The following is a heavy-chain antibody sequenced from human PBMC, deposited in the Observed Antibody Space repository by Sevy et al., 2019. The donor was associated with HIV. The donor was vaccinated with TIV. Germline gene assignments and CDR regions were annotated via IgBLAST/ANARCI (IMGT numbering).Heavy chain of an antibody. D-gene: IGHD3-9*01. CDR1: GFTFRSYG. Sequence: GGSLRLSCAGSGFTFRSYGIHWVRQSPGKGLEWVAFISFDGRNTYSADSVKGRFTVSRDNSNNAVYLQMNNLRTEDTAMYYCAKDILGVNSPWIFFDYWGQGTQVTVSS. CDR3: AKDILGVNSPWIFFDY. CDR2: ISFDGRNT. J-gene: IGHJ4*02. V-gene: IGHV3-30*18.